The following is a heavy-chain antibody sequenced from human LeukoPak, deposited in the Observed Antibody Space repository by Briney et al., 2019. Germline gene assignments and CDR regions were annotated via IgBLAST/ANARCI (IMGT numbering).Heavy chain of an antibody. J-gene: IGHJ4*02. V-gene: IGHV1-2*06. CDR2: INPNSGGT. CDR1: GYTFTGYY. CDR3: ARDYRGYFDY. D-gene: IGHD3-10*01. Sequence: ASVKVSYKASGYTFTGYYMHWVRQAPGQGLEWMGRINPNSGGTNYAQKFQGRVTMTRDTSIGTAYMELSRLRSDDTAVYYCARDYRGYFDYWGQGTLVTVSS.